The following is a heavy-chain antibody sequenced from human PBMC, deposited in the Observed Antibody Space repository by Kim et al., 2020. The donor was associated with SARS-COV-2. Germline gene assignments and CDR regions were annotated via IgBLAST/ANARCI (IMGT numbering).Heavy chain of an antibody. CDR3: ATGATYCGGDCYLDYFDY. Sequence: ASVKVSCKASGYTFTSYAVHWERQAPGQRLEWMGWINAGNGNTKYSQKFQGRVTITRDTSASTAYMELSSLISEDTAVYYCATGATYCGGDCYLDYFDYWGQGTLVTVSS. D-gene: IGHD2-21*02. J-gene: IGHJ4*02. CDR1: GYTFTSYA. V-gene: IGHV1-3*01. CDR2: INAGNGNT.